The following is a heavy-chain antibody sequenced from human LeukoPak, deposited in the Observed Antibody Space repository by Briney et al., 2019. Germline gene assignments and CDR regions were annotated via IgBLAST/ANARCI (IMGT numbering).Heavy chain of an antibody. CDR1: GGSISSYY. V-gene: IGHV4-59*01. Sequence: KSSETLSLTCTVSGGSISSYYWSWIRQPPGKGLEWIGYIYYSGSTNYNPSLKSRVTISVDTSKNKFSLKLSSVTAADTAVYYCASGGLYCSGGSCYSGYYFDYWGQGTLVTVSS. CDR2: IYYSGST. D-gene: IGHD2-15*01. J-gene: IGHJ4*02. CDR3: ASGGLYCSGGSCYSGYYFDY.